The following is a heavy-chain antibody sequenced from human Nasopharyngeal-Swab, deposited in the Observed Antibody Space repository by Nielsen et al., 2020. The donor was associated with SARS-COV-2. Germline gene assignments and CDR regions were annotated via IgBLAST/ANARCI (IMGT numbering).Heavy chain of an antibody. V-gene: IGHV4-39*01. D-gene: IGHD6-19*01. CDR2: IYYSGST. J-gene: IGHJ4*02. Sequence: WIRQPPRKGLEWIGSIYYSGSTYYNPSLKSRVTISVDTSKNQFSLKLSSVTAADTAVYYCATRQRPSYSSGWYQQITDYWGQGTLVTVSS. CDR3: ATRQRPSYSSGWYQQITDY.